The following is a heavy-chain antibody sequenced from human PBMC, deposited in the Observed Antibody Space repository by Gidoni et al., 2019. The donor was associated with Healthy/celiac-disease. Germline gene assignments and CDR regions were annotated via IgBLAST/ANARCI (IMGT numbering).Heavy chain of an antibody. D-gene: IGHD6-6*01. CDR2: ST. J-gene: IGHJ5*02. Sequence: STYYNPSLKSRVTISVDTSKNQFSLKLSSVTAADTAVYYCAREEWSSSVWFDPWGQGTLVTVSS. CDR3: AREEWSSSVWFDP. V-gene: IGHV4-39*07.